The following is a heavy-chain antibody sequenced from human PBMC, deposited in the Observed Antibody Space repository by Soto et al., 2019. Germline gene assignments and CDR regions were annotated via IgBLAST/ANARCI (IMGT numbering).Heavy chain of an antibody. CDR3: ARDPALDDSTPMGFDP. D-gene: IGHD2-15*01. V-gene: IGHV3-21*01. J-gene: IGHJ5*02. Sequence: PGGSLRLSCAASGFTFSSYSMNWVRQAPGKGLEWVSSISSSSSYIYYADSVKGRFTISRDNAKNSLYLQMNSLRAEDTAVYYWARDPALDDSTPMGFDPCGQGTLVTVSS. CDR2: ISSSSSYI. CDR1: GFTFSSYS.